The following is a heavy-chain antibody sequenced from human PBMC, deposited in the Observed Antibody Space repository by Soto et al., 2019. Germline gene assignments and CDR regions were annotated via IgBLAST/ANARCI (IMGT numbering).Heavy chain of an antibody. Sequence: SETLSLTCSVSGASTVSHYHWTWIRQPPGKGLERMGYIFNSGTTFYNPSLTSRLSISMDTSGNHFSLELRSVTAADTAVYYCALALGPTTGLDYWGQGTLVTVSS. CDR2: IFNSGTT. V-gene: IGHV4-31*02. CDR3: ALALGPTTGLDY. CDR1: GASTVSHYH. J-gene: IGHJ4*02. D-gene: IGHD1-26*01.